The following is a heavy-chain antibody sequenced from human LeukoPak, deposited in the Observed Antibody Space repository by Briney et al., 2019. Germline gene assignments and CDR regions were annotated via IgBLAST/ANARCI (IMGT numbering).Heavy chain of an antibody. Sequence: PGRSLRLSCAASGFTFSSYAMSWVRQAPGKGLEWVSTISGSGGSTYYADSVKGRFTISRDNFENTLYLQMNSLRAEDTAVYYCTKSRVSVAGSLDYWGQGTLVTVSS. CDR1: GFTFSSYA. J-gene: IGHJ4*02. CDR2: ISGSGGST. D-gene: IGHD6-19*01. CDR3: TKSRVSVAGSLDY. V-gene: IGHV3-23*01.